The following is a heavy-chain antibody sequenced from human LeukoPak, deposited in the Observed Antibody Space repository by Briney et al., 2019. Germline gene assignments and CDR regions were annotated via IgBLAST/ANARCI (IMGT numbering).Heavy chain of an antibody. CDR1: GFTFNTYW. CDR3: ANTGYNYEFDY. J-gene: IGHJ4*02. Sequence: PGGSLRLSCAASGFTFNTYWMHWVRQAPGKGLVWISRINRDGSGITYADSEKGRFTISRDNAKSILYLQMNSLRAEDTAVYYCANTGYNYEFDYWGQGTLVTVSS. V-gene: IGHV3-74*01. D-gene: IGHD5-18*01. CDR2: INRDGSGI.